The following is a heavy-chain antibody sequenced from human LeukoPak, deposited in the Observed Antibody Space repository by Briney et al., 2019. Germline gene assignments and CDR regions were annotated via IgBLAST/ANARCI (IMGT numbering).Heavy chain of an antibody. CDR1: GYTFTGYY. Sequence: ASVKVSCKASGYTFTGYYMHWVRQAPGQGLEWMGWINPNSGGTNYAQKFHGRVTMTRDTSISTAYMKLSRLRSDDTAVYYCARDPKGGSLTGDYWGQGTLVTVSS. CDR3: ARDPKGGSLTGDY. D-gene: IGHD1-26*01. CDR2: INPNSGGT. J-gene: IGHJ4*02. V-gene: IGHV1-2*02.